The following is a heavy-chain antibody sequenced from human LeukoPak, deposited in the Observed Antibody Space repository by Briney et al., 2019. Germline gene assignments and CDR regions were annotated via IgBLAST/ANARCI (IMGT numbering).Heavy chain of an antibody. CDR3: ARDSSSSPLSFDY. V-gene: IGHV3-48*01. J-gene: IGHJ4*02. CDR1: GFTFSSYS. Sequence: GGSLRLSCAASGFTFSSYSMNWVRQAPGKGLEWVSYISSSSSTIYYADSVKGRFTISRDNAKNSLYLQMNSLRAEDTAVYYCARDSSSSPLSFDYWGQGTLVTVSS. D-gene: IGHD6-6*01. CDR2: ISSSSSTI.